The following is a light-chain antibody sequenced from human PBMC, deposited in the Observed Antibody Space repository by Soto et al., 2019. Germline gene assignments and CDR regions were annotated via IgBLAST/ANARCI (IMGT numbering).Light chain of an antibody. CDR3: QVWTGTSHHQV. J-gene: IGLJ3*02. CDR1: DIGSKS. V-gene: IGLV3-21*02. CDR2: DDS. Sequence: SYELTQPPSVSVAPGQTARIICGGNDIGSKSVHWYQQKPGQAPVLVVYDDSVRPSGIPDRFSGSNSGNTATLIISRVEAGDEADYYCQVWTGTSHHQVFGGRTKVTVL.